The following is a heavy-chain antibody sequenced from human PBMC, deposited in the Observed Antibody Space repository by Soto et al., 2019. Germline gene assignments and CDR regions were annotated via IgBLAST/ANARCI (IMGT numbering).Heavy chain of an antibody. CDR3: AKDKYGVDFDY. J-gene: IGHJ4*02. V-gene: IGHV3-23*01. Sequence: HPGGSLRLSCAASGFTFSSYAMCWVRQAPGKGLEWVSAISGSGGSTNYADSVKGRFTISRDDSKNTLYLQMNSLRVEDTAVYYCAKDKYGVDFDYWGQGTLVTVSS. CDR1: GFTFSSYA. D-gene: IGHD4-17*01. CDR2: ISGSGGST.